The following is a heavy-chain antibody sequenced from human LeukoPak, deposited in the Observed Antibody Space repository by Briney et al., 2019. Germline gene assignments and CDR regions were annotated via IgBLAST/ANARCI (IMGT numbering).Heavy chain of an antibody. J-gene: IGHJ4*02. CDR2: INPSGGST. CDR3: ARDGRSSGWYDY. D-gene: IGHD6-19*01. CDR1: GYTFTSYY. Sequence: ASVKVSCKASGYTFTSYYMHWVRQAPGQGLEWMGIINPSGGSTSYAQKFQGRVTMTRDMSTSTVHMELSSLRSEDTAVYYCARDGRSSGWYDYWGQGTLVTVSS. V-gene: IGHV1-46*01.